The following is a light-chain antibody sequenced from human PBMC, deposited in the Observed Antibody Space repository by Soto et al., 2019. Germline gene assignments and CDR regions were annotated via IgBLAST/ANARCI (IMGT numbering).Light chain of an antibody. CDR2: DAS. CDR3: QHYNSYSEA. CDR1: QAIITS. Sequence: DIQLTQSPSALSASIGDRVTITCRASQAIITSLAWYQQKPGKAPKLLIYDASVLQTGVPARFSGYASGTDFTLTITSVQPDDFATYYCQHYNSYSEAFGQGTKVELK. J-gene: IGKJ1*01. V-gene: IGKV1-5*01.